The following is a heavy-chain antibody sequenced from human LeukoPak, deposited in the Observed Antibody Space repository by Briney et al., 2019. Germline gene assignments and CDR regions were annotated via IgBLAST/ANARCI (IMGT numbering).Heavy chain of an antibody. V-gene: IGHV1-2*02. D-gene: IGHD6-13*01. CDR2: INPNSGGT. CDR1: GYTFTGYY. Sequence: AAVKVSCKASGYTFTGYYLHWVRQAPGQGLEWMGWINPNSGGTDSAQKFQGGVTMTRDTSISTAYMDLGRLRSDDTAAYYCARGESSSSWYHTVYFHHWGQGTLVIVSS. CDR3: ARGESSSSWYHTVYFHH. J-gene: IGHJ1*01.